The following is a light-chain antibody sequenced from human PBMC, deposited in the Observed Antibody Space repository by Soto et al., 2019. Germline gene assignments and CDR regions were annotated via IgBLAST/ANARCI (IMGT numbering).Light chain of an antibody. CDR3: SSYTGSSTLGV. Sequence: QSALTQPASVSGSPGQSITISCTGTSSDVGGYNYVSWYQQHPGKAPKLMIYDVSNRPSGVSNRFSGSKSGNTASLTISGLQAEEDADYYCSSYTGSSTLGVFGTGTKLTVL. J-gene: IGLJ1*01. CDR2: DVS. V-gene: IGLV2-14*01. CDR1: SSDVGGYNY.